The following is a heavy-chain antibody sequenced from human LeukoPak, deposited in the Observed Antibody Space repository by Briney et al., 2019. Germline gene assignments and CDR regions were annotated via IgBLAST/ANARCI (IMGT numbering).Heavy chain of an antibody. Sequence: GGSLRLSCAASGFTVGSNYMSWVRQAPGKGLEWVSVIYSGGSTYYADSVKGRFTISRDNSKNTLYLQMNSLRAEDTAVYYCARDTRVVTGAFDIWGQGTMVTVSS. J-gene: IGHJ3*02. CDR2: IYSGGST. V-gene: IGHV3-53*01. CDR3: ARDTRVVTGAFDI. CDR1: GFTVGSNY. D-gene: IGHD4-23*01.